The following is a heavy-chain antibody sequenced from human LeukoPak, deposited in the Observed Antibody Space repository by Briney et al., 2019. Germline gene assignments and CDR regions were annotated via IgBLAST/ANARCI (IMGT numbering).Heavy chain of an antibody. Sequence: GGSLRLSCAASGFTFSSYSMTWVRQAPGKGLEWVSSISSSSSYIYYADSVKGRFTISRDNAKNSLYLQMNSLRAEDTAVYYCARDLVSFYGDYVQDYWGQGTLVTVSS. CDR3: ARDLVSFYGDYVQDY. CDR1: GFTFSSYS. CDR2: ISSSSSYI. V-gene: IGHV3-21*01. J-gene: IGHJ4*02. D-gene: IGHD4-17*01.